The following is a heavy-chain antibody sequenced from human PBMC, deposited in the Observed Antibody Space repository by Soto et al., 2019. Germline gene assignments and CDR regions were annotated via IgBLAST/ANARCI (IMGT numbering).Heavy chain of an antibody. J-gene: IGHJ6*03. D-gene: IGHD3-3*01. CDR2: IYYSGST. Sequence: PSETLSLTCSVAGGSISRYYWSWIRQPPGKGLEWTGYIYYSGSTNYNPSLKSRVTISVDTSKNQFSLKLSSVTAADTAVYYCARVQWTIFGVVMPTYTDAWGQGTPVTVSS. CDR1: GGSISRYY. CDR3: ARVQWTIFGVVMPTYTDA. V-gene: IGHV4-59*01.